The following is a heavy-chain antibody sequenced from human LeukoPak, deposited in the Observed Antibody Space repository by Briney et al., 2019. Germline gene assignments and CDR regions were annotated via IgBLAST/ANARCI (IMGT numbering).Heavy chain of an antibody. Sequence: GGSLRLSCAASGFTISSNYMTWVRQAPGKGLEWVSVIYSDGSTYYAGSVKGRFTVSRHNSKNTLDLQMNSLRGEDTAVYYCANLDTVTEHYYYYYGMDVWGQGTTVTVSS. CDR1: GFTISSNY. J-gene: IGHJ6*02. CDR2: IYSDGST. CDR3: ANLDTVTEHYYYYYGMDV. V-gene: IGHV3-53*04. D-gene: IGHD4-17*01.